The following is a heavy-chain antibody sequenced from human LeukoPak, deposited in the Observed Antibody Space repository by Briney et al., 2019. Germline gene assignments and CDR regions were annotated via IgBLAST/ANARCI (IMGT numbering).Heavy chain of an antibody. CDR1: GGSISNGHYF. CDR3: ARVVRKATVTTMYYYMDV. D-gene: IGHD4-17*01. J-gene: IGHJ6*03. Sequence: SETLSLTCSVSGGSISNGHYFWNWIRQTAGKGLEWIGRIYPSGDTDYNSSLRSRVTISIDSSKNQFSLKLGSVSAADTAVYYCARVVRKATVTTMYYYMDVWGKGTTVTVPS. CDR2: IYPSGDT. V-gene: IGHV4-61*02.